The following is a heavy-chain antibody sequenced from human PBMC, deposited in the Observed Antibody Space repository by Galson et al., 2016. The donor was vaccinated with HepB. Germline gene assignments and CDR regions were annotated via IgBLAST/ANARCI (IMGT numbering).Heavy chain of an antibody. CDR3: ARQVSRGSGPDWFDP. D-gene: IGHD2-15*01. CDR1: GDSISNSNYF. Sequence: SETLSLTCNVSGDSISNSNYFWGWLRQPPGKGLEWIGTIYYRGNTYYTPSLKSRVTISIDTSRNRFSLQLNSVTAADPAVYYCARQVSRGSGPDWFDPWGQGTLVTVSS. V-gene: IGHV4-39*01. J-gene: IGHJ5*02. CDR2: IYYRGNT.